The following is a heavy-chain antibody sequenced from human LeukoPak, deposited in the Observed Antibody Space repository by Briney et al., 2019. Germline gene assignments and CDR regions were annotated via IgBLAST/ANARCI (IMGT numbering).Heavy chain of an antibody. CDR3: ARQPYYYGSGTLRYFQH. J-gene: IGHJ1*01. Sequence: SQTLSLTCTVSGGSISSGGYYWSWIRQPPGKRLEWIGSIYYSGSTYSNPTLKSRLTISVDTSKNQTSLNLTSVTAADAAVYYCARQPYYYGSGTLRYFQHWGQGTLVTVSS. D-gene: IGHD3-10*01. V-gene: IGHV4-30-2*03. CDR1: GGSISSGGYY. CDR2: IYYSGST.